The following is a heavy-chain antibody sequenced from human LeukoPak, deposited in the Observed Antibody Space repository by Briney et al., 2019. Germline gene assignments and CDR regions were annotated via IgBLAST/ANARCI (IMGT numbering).Heavy chain of an antibody. D-gene: IGHD3-22*01. CDR1: GFTFSSYD. J-gene: IGHJ4*02. V-gene: IGHV3-23*01. CDR2: ISDSDGST. Sequence: PGGSLRLSCAASGFTFSSYDMSWVRQAPGKGLEWVSSISDSDGSTYYADSVKGRFTISRDNSKNTLYLQMNSLRAEDTAVYYCGRGYPYYFDHWGQGTLVTVSS. CDR3: GRGYPYYFDH.